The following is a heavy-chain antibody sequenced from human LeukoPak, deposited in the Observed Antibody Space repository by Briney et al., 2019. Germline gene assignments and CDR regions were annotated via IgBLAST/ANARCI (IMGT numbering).Heavy chain of an antibody. D-gene: IGHD3-10*01. V-gene: IGHV1-69*05. CDR3: AREIGAEGFGFDY. CDR2: IIPIFGTA. CDR1: GGTFISYA. Sequence: GSSVKVSCKASGGTFISYAISWVRQAPGEGLEWMGGIIPIFGTANYAQKSQGRVAITTDESTSTAYRELSSLRSEDTAVYYCAREIGAEGFGFDYWGQGTLVTVSS. J-gene: IGHJ4*02.